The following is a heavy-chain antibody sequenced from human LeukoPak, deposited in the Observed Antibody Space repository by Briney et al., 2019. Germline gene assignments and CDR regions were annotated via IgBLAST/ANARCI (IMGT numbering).Heavy chain of an antibody. Sequence: GGSLRLSCAASGFTFSDYYMSWVRQAPGKGLEWVAVIWFDGSNIYYADFVKGRFTISRDNSKNTLYLQMNSLRAEDTAMYYCARDRIESGSYFFDYWGQGTLVTVPS. V-gene: IGHV3-33*08. D-gene: IGHD1-26*01. CDR1: GFTFSDYY. CDR3: ARDRIESGSYFFDY. CDR2: IWFDGSNI. J-gene: IGHJ4*02.